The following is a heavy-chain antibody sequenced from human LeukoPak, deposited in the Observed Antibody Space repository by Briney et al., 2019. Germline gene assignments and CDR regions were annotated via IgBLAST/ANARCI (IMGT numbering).Heavy chain of an antibody. Sequence: ASVKVSCKASGYTFSGYYMHWVRQAPGQGLVWMGWINPNSGDTHYAQKFQGRVTMTRNTSISTAYMELSSLRSEDTAVYYCARVGDRVGATDYWGQGTLVTVSS. CDR2: INPNSGDT. CDR3: ARVGDRVGATDY. D-gene: IGHD1-26*01. J-gene: IGHJ4*02. V-gene: IGHV1-2*02. CDR1: GYTFSGYY.